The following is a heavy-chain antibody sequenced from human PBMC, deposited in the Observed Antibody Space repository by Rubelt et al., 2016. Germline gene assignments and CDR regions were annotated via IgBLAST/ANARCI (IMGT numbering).Heavy chain of an antibody. J-gene: IGHJ5*02. CDR2: IYYSGST. CDR1: GGSVSSGSYY. Sequence: QVQLQESGPGLVKPSETLSLTCTVSGGSVSSGSYYWSWIRQPPGKGLEWIGYIYYSGSTNYNPSRRVRVTLSVDTSKNQFSLTLSCVTAADTAVYYCARARYSGYDLENWFDPWGQGTLVTVSS. D-gene: IGHD5-12*01. CDR3: ARARYSGYDLENWFDP. V-gene: IGHV4-61*01.